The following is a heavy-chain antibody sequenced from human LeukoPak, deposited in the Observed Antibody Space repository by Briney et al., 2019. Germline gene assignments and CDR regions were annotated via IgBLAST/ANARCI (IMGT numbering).Heavy chain of an antibody. CDR2: IYYSGST. V-gene: IGHV4-39*01. D-gene: IGHD3-22*01. CDR1: GGSISSSSYY. Sequence: SETLSLTCTVSGGSISSSSYYWGWIRQPPGKGLEWIGSIYYSGSTYYNPSLKSRVTISVDTSKNQFSLKLSSVTAADTAVYYCARARDCYDSSGYYSTPYYFDYWGQGTLVTVSS. CDR3: ARARDCYDSSGYYSTPYYFDY. J-gene: IGHJ4*02.